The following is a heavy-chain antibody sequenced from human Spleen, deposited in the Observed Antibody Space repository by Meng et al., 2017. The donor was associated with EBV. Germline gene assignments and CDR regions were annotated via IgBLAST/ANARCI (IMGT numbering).Heavy chain of an antibody. CDR2: IYHSGST. V-gene: IGHV4-34*01. CDR3: AQRERWGLDP. CDR1: GGSPSAYN. Sequence: QVQLHQWGARLLKPSQTLSLTCDVYGGSPSAYNWGWIRQAPGKGLEWIGEIYHSGSTSYNPSLESRVTISIDKSKNQVSLKLTSVTAADTAVYYCAQRERWGLDPWGQGTLVTVSS. D-gene: IGHD3-16*01. J-gene: IGHJ5*02.